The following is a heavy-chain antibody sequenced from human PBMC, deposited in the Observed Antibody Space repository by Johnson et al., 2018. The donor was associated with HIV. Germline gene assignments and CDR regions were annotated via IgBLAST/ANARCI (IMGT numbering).Heavy chain of an antibody. Sequence: VQVVESGGGLVKPGGSLRLSCAASGFTFSDYYMTWIRQAPGKGLEWVSYISSSGGTIYYTDSVKGRFTISRDNAKNSLYLHMNRRRADDTAVYYCAPGCRSEGTHAVDVCGQGTMVTVSS. CDR1: GFTFSDYY. CDR2: ISSSGGTI. V-gene: IGHV3-11*04. D-gene: IGHD1-26*01. J-gene: IGHJ3*01. CDR3: APGCRSEGTHAVDV.